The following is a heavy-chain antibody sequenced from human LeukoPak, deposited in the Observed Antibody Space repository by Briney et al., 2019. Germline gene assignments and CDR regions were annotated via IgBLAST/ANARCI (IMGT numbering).Heavy chain of an antibody. CDR1: GFTFSSSW. D-gene: IGHD3-10*02. Sequence: GGSLRLSCAASGFTFSSSWMHWVRQAPEKGLVWVSRINSDGSSTSYADSVKGRFTISRDNSKNTLYLQMNSLRAEDTAVYYCACSDRFDVWGQGTTVTVSS. J-gene: IGHJ6*02. CDR3: ACSDRFDV. V-gene: IGHV3-74*01. CDR2: INSDGSST.